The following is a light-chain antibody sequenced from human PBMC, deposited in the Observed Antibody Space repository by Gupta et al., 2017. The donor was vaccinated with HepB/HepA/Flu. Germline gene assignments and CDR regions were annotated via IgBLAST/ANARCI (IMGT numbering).Light chain of an antibody. CDR2: WAS. Sequence: DIVVTQSPSSLAVPLDARTTIYCRSSRSLLYSDNNRYSLVWYQQKPGQPPKLLIYWASTREAGVPDRFSGSGSETDVSLLISSRQAEDVVVYDGQKYCNPPTWTFGQGTKVEIK. CDR3: QKYCNPPTWT. J-gene: IGKJ1*01. CDR1: RSLLYSDNNRYS. V-gene: IGKV4-1*01.